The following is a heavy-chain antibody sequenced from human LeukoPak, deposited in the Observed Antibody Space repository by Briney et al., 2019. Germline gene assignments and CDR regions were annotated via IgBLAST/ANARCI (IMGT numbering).Heavy chain of an antibody. D-gene: IGHD6-19*01. V-gene: IGHV3-7*01. Sequence: PGGSLRLSCAASGFTFSSHWMSWVRQAPGKGLELAANIKQDGSEKYYVDSVKGRFTISRDNAKNSLYLQMNSLRAEDTAVYYCARVGTEVAVAGNLDYWGQGTLVTVSS. CDR3: ARVGTEVAVAGNLDY. CDR2: IKQDGSEK. CDR1: GFTFSSHW. J-gene: IGHJ4*02.